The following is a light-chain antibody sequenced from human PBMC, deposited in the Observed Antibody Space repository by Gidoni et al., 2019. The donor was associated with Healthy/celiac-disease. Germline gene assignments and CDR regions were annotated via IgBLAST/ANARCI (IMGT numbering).Light chain of an antibody. CDR1: QSVSSN. CDR2: GAS. J-gene: IGKJ1*01. CDR3: QQYNNWPRT. V-gene: IGKV3-15*01. Sequence: EIVMTQSPATLSVSPGERATLSCRASQSVSSNLAWYQQKPGQAPRLLIYGASTRATGIPARFSGSGSGTEFPLTISSLQSEDFAVYYCQQYNNWPRTFXXXTKVEIK.